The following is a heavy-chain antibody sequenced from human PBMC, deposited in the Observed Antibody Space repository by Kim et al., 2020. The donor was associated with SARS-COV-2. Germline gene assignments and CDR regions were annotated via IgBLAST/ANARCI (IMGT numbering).Heavy chain of an antibody. J-gene: IGHJ3*02. V-gene: IGHV3-48*03. CDR3: ARAPGDYYDRSGYSADAFDI. Sequence: RFTISRDNAKNSLYLQMNSLRAEDTAVYYCARAPGDYYDRSGYSADAFDIWGQGTMVTVSS. D-gene: IGHD3-22*01.